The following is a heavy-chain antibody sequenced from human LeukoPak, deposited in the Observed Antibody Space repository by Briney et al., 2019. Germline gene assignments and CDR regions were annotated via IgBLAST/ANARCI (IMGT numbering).Heavy chain of an antibody. D-gene: IGHD3-16*01. CDR1: GFTFSSYG. CDR3: AKGGATVIRYYYYMDV. J-gene: IGHJ6*03. CDR2: ISGSGGST. Sequence: GGSLRLSCAASGFTFSSYGMSWVRQAPGKGLEWVSAISGSGGSTYYADSVKGRFTISRDNSKNTLYLQMNSLRAEDTAVYYCAKGGATVIRYYYYMDVWGKGTTVTISS. V-gene: IGHV3-23*01.